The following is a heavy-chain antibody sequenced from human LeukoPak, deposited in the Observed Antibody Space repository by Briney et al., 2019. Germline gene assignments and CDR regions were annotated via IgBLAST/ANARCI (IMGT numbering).Heavy chain of an antibody. CDR3: ARVYLFGEAGDY. D-gene: IGHD3-10*02. J-gene: IGHJ4*02. CDR1: GYTFTGYY. CDR2: INPNSGGT. V-gene: IGHV1-2*02. Sequence: ASVKVSCKASGYTFTGYYMHWVRQAPGQGLEWMGWINPNSGGTNYAQKFQGRVTMTRDTSISTAYMELSRLRSDDTAVYYCARVYLFGEAGDYWGQGTLVTVSS.